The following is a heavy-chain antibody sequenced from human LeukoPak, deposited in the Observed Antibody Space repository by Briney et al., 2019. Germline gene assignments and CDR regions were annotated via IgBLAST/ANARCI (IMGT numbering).Heavy chain of an antibody. D-gene: IGHD2-8*02. Sequence: SETLSLTCTVSGYSISSGYYWGWIRPPPGKGLEWTGSIDHSGSTYYNPSLKSRITISVDTSKNQFSLKLSSVTAADTAVYYCARSGPYYYYYYMDVWGKGTTVTISS. CDR1: GYSISSGYY. J-gene: IGHJ6*03. CDR3: ARSGPYYYYYYMDV. CDR2: IDHSGST. V-gene: IGHV4-38-2*02.